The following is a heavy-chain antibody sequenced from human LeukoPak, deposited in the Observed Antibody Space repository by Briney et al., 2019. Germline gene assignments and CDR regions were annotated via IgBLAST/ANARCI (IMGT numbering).Heavy chain of an antibody. CDR3: AKLSMVRGVSSFDW. CDR1: GFTFSSYA. V-gene: IGHV3-23*01. CDR2: ISLSGGSA. D-gene: IGHD3-10*01. J-gene: IGHJ4*02. Sequence: GGTLRPSCAASGFTFSSYAMSWVRRAPAKRLWWVLGISLSGGSANNADSVKGRFTVSRDNSETTLHLQWDSLRAEDTPLYYCAKLSMVRGVSSFDWWGQGTLVTVS.